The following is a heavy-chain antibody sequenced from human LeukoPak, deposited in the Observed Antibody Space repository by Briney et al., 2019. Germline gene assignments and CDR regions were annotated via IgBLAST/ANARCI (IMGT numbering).Heavy chain of an antibody. CDR3: ATPKRCSSTSCYTLDY. D-gene: IGHD2-2*02. J-gene: IGHJ4*02. CDR2: FDPEDGDA. CDR1: GYTLTELS. Sequence: ASVRVSCQVSGYTLTELSLHWVRQAPGKGLEWMGGFDPEDGDAIYAQRFQGRVTMTEDTSTDTAYMELSSLRSEDTAVYYCATPKRCSSTSCYTLDYWGQGTLVTVSS. V-gene: IGHV1-24*01.